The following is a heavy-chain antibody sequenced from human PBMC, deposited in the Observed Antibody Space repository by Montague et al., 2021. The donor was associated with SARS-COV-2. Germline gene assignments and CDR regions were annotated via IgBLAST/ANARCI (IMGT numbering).Heavy chain of an antibody. J-gene: IGHJ6*02. Sequence: SLRLSCAASGFIISVYDMHWVRQVTGKGLEWVSAIGTRGDTYYPDSVEGRFTMSRENAENTLYLQMSSLRAGDTAVYYCARAPPYSSASWGYYSMDVWGQGTTVTVSS. D-gene: IGHD6-6*01. V-gene: IGHV3-13*01. CDR3: ARAPPYSSASWGYYSMDV. CDR2: IGTRGDT. CDR1: GFIISVYD.